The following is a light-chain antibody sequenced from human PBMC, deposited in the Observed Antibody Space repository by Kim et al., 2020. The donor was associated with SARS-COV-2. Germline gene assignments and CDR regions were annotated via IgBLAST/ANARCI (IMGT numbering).Light chain of an antibody. Sequence: QSALTQPASVSGSPGQSITISCTGSSSDVGGYKYVSWYQQHPGKAPKLMIYDVSNRPSGVSNRFSGSKSGNTASLTISGLQAEDEADYYCSSYTSSSPLVFGTGTKVTVL. CDR2: DVS. V-gene: IGLV2-14*03. CDR3: SSYTSSSPLV. J-gene: IGLJ1*01. CDR1: SSDVGGYKY.